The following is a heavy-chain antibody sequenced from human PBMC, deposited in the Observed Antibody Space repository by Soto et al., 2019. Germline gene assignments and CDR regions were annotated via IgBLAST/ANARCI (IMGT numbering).Heavy chain of an antibody. D-gene: IGHD2-21*01. J-gene: IGHJ4*02. CDR1: GYTVTDYA. CDR2: INTGNGNT. CDR3: AKGSRMWTPDY. V-gene: IGHV1-3*04. Sequence: ASVKVSCKASGYTVTDYAMHCVRQAPGQRLEWMGWINTGNGNTKFSLKFQGRVTITRDTSATTAYMELTSLRSEDTAVYYCAKGSRMWTPDYWGQGTLVTVSS.